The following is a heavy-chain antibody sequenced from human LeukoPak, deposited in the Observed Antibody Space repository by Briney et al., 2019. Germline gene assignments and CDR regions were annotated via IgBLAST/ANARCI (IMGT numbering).Heavy chain of an antibody. J-gene: IGHJ4*02. CDR2: ISYDGSNK. D-gene: IGHD3-22*01. CDR1: GFTFSSYA. Sequence: GRSLRLSCAASGFTFSSYAMHWVRQAPGKGLEWVAVISYDGSNKYYADSVKGRFTISRDNSKNTLYLQMNSLRAEDTAVYYCAKGVRRSSDYSSPVDYWGQGTLVTVSS. V-gene: IGHV3-30-3*01. CDR3: AKGVRRSSDYSSPVDY.